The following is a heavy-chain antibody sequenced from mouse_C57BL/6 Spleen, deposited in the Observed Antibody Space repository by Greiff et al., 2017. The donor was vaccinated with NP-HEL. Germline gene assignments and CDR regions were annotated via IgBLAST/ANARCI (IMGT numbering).Heavy chain of an antibody. CDR1: GYAFTNYL. J-gene: IGHJ2*01. V-gene: IGHV1-54*01. CDR2: INPGSGGT. Sequence: VQLQQSGAELVRPGTSVKVSCKASGYAFTNYLIEWVKQRPGQGLEWIGVINPGSGGTNYNEKFKGKATLTADKSSSTAYMQLSSLTSEDSAVYFCARTGTVYFDYWGQGTTRTVSS. CDR3: ARTGTVYFDY. D-gene: IGHD4-1*01.